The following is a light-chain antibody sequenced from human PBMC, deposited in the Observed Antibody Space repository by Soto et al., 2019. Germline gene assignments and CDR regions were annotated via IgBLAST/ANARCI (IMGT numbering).Light chain of an antibody. J-gene: IGKJ4*01. CDR1: QSVSSN. CDR2: GAS. Sequence: EIVMTQSPATLSVSPGERATLSCRASQSVSSNLAWYQQKPGQAPRLLIYGASTRATGIPARFSGGGSGTDFTLTISRLEPADFAVYYCQQYGRSPLTFGGGTKVDIK. V-gene: IGKV3-15*01. CDR3: QQYGRSPLT.